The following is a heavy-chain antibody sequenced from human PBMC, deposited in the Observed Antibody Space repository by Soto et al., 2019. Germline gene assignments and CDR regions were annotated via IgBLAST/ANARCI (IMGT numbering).Heavy chain of an antibody. CDR2: INWKSDI. CDR3: AISQDRGGRTTFIY. Sequence: PGGSLRLSCAASGFSFSEYAMTWFRQAPGKGLEWVSGINWKSDIGYADSVKGRFTISRDNAENSLYLQMNSLRAEDTALYYCAISQDRGGRTTFIYWGQGTQVTVSS. CDR1: GFSFSEYA. J-gene: IGHJ4*02. V-gene: IGHV3-9*01. D-gene: IGHD3-16*01.